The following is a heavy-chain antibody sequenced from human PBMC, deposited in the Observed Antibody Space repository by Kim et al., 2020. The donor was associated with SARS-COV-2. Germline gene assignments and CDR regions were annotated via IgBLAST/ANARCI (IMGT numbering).Heavy chain of an antibody. Sequence: GGSLRLSCAASGFTFSSYDMRGGRKAPGKGLEWVSGISGTGGSTYYADSVKGRFTISRDSSKNTLYLQMNSLRAEDTAVYYCAKAMTTLTTGNWFDPWGQGTLVTVSS. CDR2: ISGTGGST. CDR1: GFTFSSYD. CDR3: AKAMTTLTTGNWFDP. D-gene: IGHD4-17*01. V-gene: IGHV3-23*01. J-gene: IGHJ5*02.